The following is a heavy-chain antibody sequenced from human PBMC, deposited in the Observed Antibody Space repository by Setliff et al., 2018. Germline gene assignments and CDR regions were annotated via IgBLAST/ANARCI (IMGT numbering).Heavy chain of an antibody. CDR3: LRIRLVPHGHS. CDR1: GGSITSYY. D-gene: IGHD2-15*01. CDR2: IYYSGST. V-gene: IGHV4-59*08. Sequence: SETLSLTCSVSGGSITSYYWSWVRQPPGNGLEYIGYIYYSGSTNSNPSLRSRVSISVDTSKNHFSLRLSSVTAADTAVYYCLRIRLVPHGHSWGQGTLVTVSS. J-gene: IGHJ4*02.